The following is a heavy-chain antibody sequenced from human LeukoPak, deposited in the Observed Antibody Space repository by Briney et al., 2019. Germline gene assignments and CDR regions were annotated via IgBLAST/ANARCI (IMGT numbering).Heavy chain of an antibody. CDR3: ASHHPTVIAWGTFDY. V-gene: IGHV3-66*04. CDR1: GFTVSSNY. CDR2: IYSGGST. J-gene: IGHJ4*02. Sequence: GGSLRLSCAASGFTVSSNYMSWVRQAPGKGLEWVSLIYSGGSTYYADSVKGTFTISRDNSKNTLYLQMNSLRAEDTAVYYCASHHPTVIAWGTFDYWGQGTLVTVSS. D-gene: IGHD3-10*01.